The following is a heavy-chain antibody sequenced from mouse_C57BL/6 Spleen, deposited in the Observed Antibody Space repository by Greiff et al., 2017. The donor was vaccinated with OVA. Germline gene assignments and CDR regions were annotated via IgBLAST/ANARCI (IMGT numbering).Heavy chain of an antibody. CDR2: IDPSDSYT. CDR3: ATGRRGNFDY. V-gene: IGHV1-69*01. CDR1: GYTFTSYW. Sequence: QVQLQQPGAELVMPGASVKLSCKASGYTFTSYWMHWVKQRPGQGLEWIGEIDPSDSYTNYNQKFKGKSTLTVDKSSSTAYMQLSSLTSDDSAVYYCATGRRGNFDYWGQGTTLTVSS. J-gene: IGHJ2*01.